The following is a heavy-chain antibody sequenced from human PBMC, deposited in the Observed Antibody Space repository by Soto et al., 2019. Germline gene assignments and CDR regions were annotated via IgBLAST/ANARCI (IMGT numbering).Heavy chain of an antibody. D-gene: IGHD5-12*01. CDR1: GGTFSSYT. V-gene: IGHV1-69*02. CDR2: IIPTLGIA. Sequence: SVKVSCKASGGTFSSYTIGWVRQAPGQGLEWMGRIIPTLGIANYAQKFQGRVTITADKSTSTAYMELSSLRSEDTAVYYCARGPVVATIWVFDYWGQGTLVTVSS. CDR3: ARGPVVATIWVFDY. J-gene: IGHJ4*02.